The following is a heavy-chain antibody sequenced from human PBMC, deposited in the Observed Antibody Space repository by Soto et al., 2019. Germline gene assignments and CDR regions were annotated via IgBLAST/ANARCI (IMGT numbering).Heavy chain of an antibody. Sequence: PSETLSLTCTVSGGSISSGDYYWSWIRQPPGKGLEWIGYIYKSGSTYYNPSLKSRITMSVATSKNQFSLKLNSVTAADTAVYYCARGCSDTTCPRPYYGMDVWGQGTTVTAP. V-gene: IGHV4-30-4*01. CDR1: GGSISSGDYY. J-gene: IGHJ6*02. CDR3: ARGCSDTTCPRPYYGMDV. D-gene: IGHD2-2*01. CDR2: IYKSGST.